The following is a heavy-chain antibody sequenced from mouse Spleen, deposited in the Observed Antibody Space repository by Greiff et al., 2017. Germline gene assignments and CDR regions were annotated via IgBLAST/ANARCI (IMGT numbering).Heavy chain of an antibody. D-gene: IGHD2-14*01. CDR1: GFSLTSYG. CDR3: ARKTGYRSYYAMDY. V-gene: IGHV2-2*01. CDR2: IWSGGST. Sequence: VQRVESGPGLVQPSQSLSITCTVSGFSLTSYGVHWVRQSPGKGLEWLGVIWSGGSTDYNAAFISRLSISKDNSKSQVFFKMNSLQADDTAIYYCARKTGYRSYYAMDYWGQGTSVTVSS. J-gene: IGHJ4*01.